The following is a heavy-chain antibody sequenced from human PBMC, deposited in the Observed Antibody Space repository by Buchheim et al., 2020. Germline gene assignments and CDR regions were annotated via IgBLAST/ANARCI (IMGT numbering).Heavy chain of an antibody. J-gene: IGHJ4*02. V-gene: IGHV4-34*01. CDR1: GGSFSGYY. Sequence: QVQLQQWGAGLLKPSETLPLTCAVYGGSFSGYYWSWIRQPPGKGLEWIGYIYYSGSTYYNPSLKSRVTISVDTSKNQFSLKLSSVTAADTAVYYCAREYCSSTSCYADYWGQGTL. CDR3: AREYCSSTSCYADY. CDR2: IYYSGST. D-gene: IGHD2-2*01.